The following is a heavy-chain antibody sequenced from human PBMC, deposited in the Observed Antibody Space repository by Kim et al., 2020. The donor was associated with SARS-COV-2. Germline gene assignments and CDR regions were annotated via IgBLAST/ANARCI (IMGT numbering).Heavy chain of an antibody. D-gene: IGHD3-22*01. Sequence: GGSLRLSCAASGFTFSSYAMSWVRQAPGKGLEWVSAISGSGGSTYYADSVKGRFTISRDNSKNTLYLQMNSLRAEDTAVYYCAKDRSSYYYDSSGYDLWGQGTLVTVSS. V-gene: IGHV3-23*01. CDR3: AKDRSSYYYDSSGYDL. J-gene: IGHJ5*02. CDR1: GFTFSSYA. CDR2: ISGSGGST.